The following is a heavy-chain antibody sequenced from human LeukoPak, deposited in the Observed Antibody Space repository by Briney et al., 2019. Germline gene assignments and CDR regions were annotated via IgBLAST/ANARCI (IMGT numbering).Heavy chain of an antibody. J-gene: IGHJ6*02. CDR2: INHSGGT. CDR1: GGSFSGYY. Sequence: SETLSLTCAVYGGSFSGYYWSWIRQPPGKGLEWIGEINHSGGTNYNPSLKSRVTISVDTSKNQFSLKLSSVTAADTAVYYCARARYGDYATYGMDVWGQGTTVTVSS. CDR3: ARARYGDYATYGMDV. D-gene: IGHD4-17*01. V-gene: IGHV4-34*01.